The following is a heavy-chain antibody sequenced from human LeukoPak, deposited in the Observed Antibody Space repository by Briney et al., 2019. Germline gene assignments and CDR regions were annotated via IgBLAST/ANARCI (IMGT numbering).Heavy chain of an antibody. Sequence: DSLNVSFTCSARSLDRRSMHEVRPPRGKGLEWMGGFDPEDGETIYAQKFQGRVTMTEDTSTDTAYMELSSLRSEDTAVYYCATSPRDNSGYYYYYFDYWGQGTLVTVSS. D-gene: IGHD3-22*01. V-gene: IGHV1-24*01. CDR2: FDPEDGET. CDR1: ARSLDRRS. J-gene: IGHJ4*02. CDR3: ATSPRDNSGYYYYYFDY.